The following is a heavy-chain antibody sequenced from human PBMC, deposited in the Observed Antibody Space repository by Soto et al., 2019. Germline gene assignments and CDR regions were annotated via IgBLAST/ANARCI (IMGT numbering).Heavy chain of an antibody. CDR1: GFTFSNFG. Sequence: QVQLVESGGGVVQPGRSLRLSCAASGFTFSNFGMHWGRQAPGKGLEWVAAISADGRDKEFSDAVKGRFTISRDNSKNTLFLQMNSLRVEDTAVYYCTKGTEVARQELDYWGQGTLVTVSS. CDR3: TKGTEVARQELDY. CDR2: ISADGRDK. V-gene: IGHV3-30*18. J-gene: IGHJ4*02. D-gene: IGHD2-15*01.